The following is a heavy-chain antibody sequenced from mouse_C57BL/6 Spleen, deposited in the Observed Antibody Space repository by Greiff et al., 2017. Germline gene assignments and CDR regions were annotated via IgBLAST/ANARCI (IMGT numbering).Heavy chain of an antibody. CDR3: ARDYGSSWGFAY. CDR2: IDPSDSET. Sequence: QVQLQQPGAELVRPGSSVKLSCKASGYTFTSYWMHWVKQRPIQGLEWIGNIDPSDSETHYNQKFKDKDTLTVDKSSSTAYMQLSSLTSEDSAVYYCARDYGSSWGFAYWGQGTLVTVSA. V-gene: IGHV1-52*01. CDR1: GYTFTSYW. D-gene: IGHD1-1*01. J-gene: IGHJ3*01.